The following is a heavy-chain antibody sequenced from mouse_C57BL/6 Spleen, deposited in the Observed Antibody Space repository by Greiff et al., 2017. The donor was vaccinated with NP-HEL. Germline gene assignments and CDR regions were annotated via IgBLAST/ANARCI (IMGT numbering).Heavy chain of an antibody. V-gene: IGHV1-18*01. CDR3: ARGLRLRGYYYAMDY. Sequence: EVQLQQSGPELVKPGASVKIPCKASGYTFTDYNMDWVKQSHGKSLEWIGDINPNNGGTIYNQKFKGKATLTVDKSSSTAYMELRSLTSEDTAVYYCARGLRLRGYYYAMDYWGQGTSVTVSS. CDR1: GYTFTDYN. J-gene: IGHJ4*01. D-gene: IGHD3-2*02. CDR2: INPNNGGT.